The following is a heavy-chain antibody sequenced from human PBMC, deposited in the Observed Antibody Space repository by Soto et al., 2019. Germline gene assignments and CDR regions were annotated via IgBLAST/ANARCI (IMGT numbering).Heavy chain of an antibody. V-gene: IGHV6-1*01. CDR1: GDSVSSNSAA. CDR3: ARDIVVVPAAYYYYYYGMDV. CDR2: TYYRSKWYN. Sequence: PSQTLSLTCAISGDSVSSNSAAWNWIRQSPSRGLEWLGRTYYRSKWYNDYAVSVKSRITINPDTSKNQFSLQLNSVTPEDTAVYYCARDIVVVPAAYYYYYYGMDVWGQGTTVTVSS. D-gene: IGHD2-2*01. J-gene: IGHJ6*02.